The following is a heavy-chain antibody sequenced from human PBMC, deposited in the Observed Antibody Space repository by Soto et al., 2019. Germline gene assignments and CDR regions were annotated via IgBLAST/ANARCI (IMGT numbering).Heavy chain of an antibody. Sequence: GGSLRLSCAASGFTFSNAWMNWVRQAPGKGLEWVGRIKSKTDGGTTDYAAPVKGRFTISRDDSKNTLYLQMSSLKTEDTAVYYCTTQFYDYVWGSYRYRLSYFDYWGQGTLVTVSS. CDR2: IKSKTDGGTT. J-gene: IGHJ4*02. V-gene: IGHV3-15*07. D-gene: IGHD3-16*02. CDR1: GFTFSNAW. CDR3: TTQFYDYVWGSYRYRLSYFDY.